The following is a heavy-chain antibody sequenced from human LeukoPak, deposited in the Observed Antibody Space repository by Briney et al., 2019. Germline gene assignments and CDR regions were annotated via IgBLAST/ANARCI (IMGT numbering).Heavy chain of an antibody. V-gene: IGHV3-30*02. D-gene: IGHD3-10*01. J-gene: IGHJ3*02. CDR2: IRYDGSNK. Sequence: GGSLRLSCAASGFTFSSYGMHWVRQAPGKGLEGVAFIRYDGSNKYYADSVKGRFTISRDNSKNKLYLQMNSLRAEDTAVYYCIGAVSRRDGFDIWGQGTMVTVSS. CDR1: GFTFSSYG. CDR3: IGAVSRRDGFDI.